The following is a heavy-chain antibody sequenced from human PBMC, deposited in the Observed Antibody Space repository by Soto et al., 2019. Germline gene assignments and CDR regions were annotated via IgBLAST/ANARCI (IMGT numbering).Heavy chain of an antibody. CDR2: ISAYNGNT. Sequence: SVKVSCEASGYTFTSYGISWVRQAPVQGLEWMGWISAYNGNTNYAQKLQGRVTMTTDTSTSTAYMELRSLRSDDTAVYYCARTLYDSSGYYYVPHFDYWGQGTLVTVSS. V-gene: IGHV1-18*01. CDR1: GYTFTSYG. CDR3: ARTLYDSSGYYYVPHFDY. D-gene: IGHD3-22*01. J-gene: IGHJ4*02.